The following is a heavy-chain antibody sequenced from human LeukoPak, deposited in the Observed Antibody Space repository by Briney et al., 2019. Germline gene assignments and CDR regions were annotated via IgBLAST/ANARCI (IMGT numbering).Heavy chain of an antibody. CDR3: ARRKNPDYGDYRDAFDI. V-gene: IGHV4-59*08. J-gene: IGHJ3*02. CDR1: GASITGSY. CDR2: IYYSGRS. D-gene: IGHD4-17*01. Sequence: VKPSETLSLTCTVSGASITGSYWSWIRQPPGKGLEWLGYIYYSGRSNYNPSLKSRVTISVDTSKNQFSLKVISVTAADTAVYFCARRKNPDYGDYRDAFDIWGQGTMVTVSS.